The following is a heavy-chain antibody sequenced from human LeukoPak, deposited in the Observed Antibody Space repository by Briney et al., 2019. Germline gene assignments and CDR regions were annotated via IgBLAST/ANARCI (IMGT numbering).Heavy chain of an antibody. CDR2: IKCDSGGT. CDR3: VGCNWAAGAAFDS. J-gene: IGHJ4*02. Sequence: GDSVKVSCKASGYTFTAYYMHWVRRASGQGLEWMGWIKCDSGGTEYSRNYRGRVTMTRDTSISTAYMELTRLTSDDTAVYYCVGCNWAAGAAFDSWGQGTQVTVSS. V-gene: IGHV1-2*02. CDR1: GYTFTAYY. D-gene: IGHD2/OR15-2a*01.